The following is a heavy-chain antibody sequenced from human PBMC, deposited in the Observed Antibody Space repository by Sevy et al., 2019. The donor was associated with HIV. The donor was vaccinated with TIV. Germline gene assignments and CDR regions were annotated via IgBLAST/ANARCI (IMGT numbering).Heavy chain of an antibody. Sequence: GGSLRLSCAASGFVFGDYGMNWVRQAPGKGLECVSGINWNGGSTGYADSVKGRFTISRDNAKNSLYLQMNSLRAEDMAIYYCARERSCGGACYHFDTWGQGALVTVSS. CDR2: INWNGGST. D-gene: IGHD2-21*02. V-gene: IGHV3-20*04. CDR1: GFVFGDYG. CDR3: ARERSCGGACYHFDT. J-gene: IGHJ4*02.